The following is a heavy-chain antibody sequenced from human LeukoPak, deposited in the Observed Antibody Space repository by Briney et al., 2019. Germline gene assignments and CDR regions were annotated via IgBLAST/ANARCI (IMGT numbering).Heavy chain of an antibody. CDR2: ISPTGTNT. J-gene: IGHJ4*02. Sequence: PGGSPRLSCAASGFPFNTYAMSGVRQAPGKGLEYISVISPTGTNTYYAGAVKGRFTIYRDNSRTTVYIQMSSLRAEDTAIYYCAQLAFYETSAPLRDISFWGQGTLVTVSS. V-gene: IGHV3-23*01. D-gene: IGHD3-3*02. CDR3: AQLAFYETSAPLRDISF. CDR1: GFPFNTYA.